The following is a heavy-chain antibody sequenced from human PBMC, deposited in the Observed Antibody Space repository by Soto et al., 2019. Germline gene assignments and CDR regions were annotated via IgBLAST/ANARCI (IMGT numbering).Heavy chain of an antibody. V-gene: IGHV3-23*01. J-gene: IGHJ4*02. CDR1: GFAFSNYA. CDR2: ISGSGGTT. CDR3: AKVALNSGTQYDCDY. D-gene: IGHD1-26*01. Sequence: EVQLLDSGGGLVQPGGSLRLSCAASGFAFSNYAMNWVRQAPGKGLEWVSTISGSGGTTNYADSVKDRFTIYRDNSKNTLYLQMNSLRAEDTAVYYCAKVALNSGTQYDCDYWGQGTMVTVSS.